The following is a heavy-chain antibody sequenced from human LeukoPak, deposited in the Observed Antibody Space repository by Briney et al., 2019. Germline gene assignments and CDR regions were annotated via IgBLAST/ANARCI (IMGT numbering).Heavy chain of an antibody. CDR2: INHSGST. D-gene: IGHD3-22*01. CDR1: GGSFSGYY. V-gene: IGHV4-34*01. J-gene: IGHJ4*02. Sequence: SETLSLTCAVYGGSFSGYYWSWIRQPPGKGLEWIGEINHSGSTNYNPSLKSRVTISVDTSKNQFSLKLSSVTAADTAVYYCASRNYYDSSGSPRGSFDYWGQGTLVTVSS. CDR3: ASRNYYDSSGSPRGSFDY.